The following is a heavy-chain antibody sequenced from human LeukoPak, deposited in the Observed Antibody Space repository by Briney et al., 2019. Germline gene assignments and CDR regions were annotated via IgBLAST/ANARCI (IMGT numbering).Heavy chain of an antibody. CDR3: AREIGSGSYLGYYYYGMDV. CDR1: GFTVSSNY. D-gene: IGHD3-10*01. V-gene: IGHV3-66*01. Sequence: GRSLRLSCAASGFTVSSNYMSWVRQAPGKGLEWVSVIYSGGSTYYADSVKGRFTISRDNSKNTLYLQMNSLRAEDTAVYYCAREIGSGSYLGYYYYGMDVWGQGTTVTVSS. J-gene: IGHJ6*02. CDR2: IYSGGST.